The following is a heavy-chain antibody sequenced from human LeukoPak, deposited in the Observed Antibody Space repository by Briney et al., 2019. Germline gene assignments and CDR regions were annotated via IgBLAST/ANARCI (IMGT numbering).Heavy chain of an antibody. D-gene: IGHD3-22*01. J-gene: IGHJ4*02. CDR2: ISGSGGST. V-gene: IGHV3-23*01. CDR3: AKGSYDSSGTYHY. Sequence: PGGSLRLSCAASGFTFSIYAMSWVRQAPGKGLEWVSAISGSGGSTYYADSVKGRFTISRDNSKNTLYLQMNSLRAEDTAVYYCAKGSYDSSGTYHYWGQGTLVTVSS. CDR1: GFTFSIYA.